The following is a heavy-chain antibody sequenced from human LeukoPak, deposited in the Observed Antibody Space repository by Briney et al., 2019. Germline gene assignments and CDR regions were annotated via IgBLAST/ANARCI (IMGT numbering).Heavy chain of an antibody. J-gene: IGHJ3*02. V-gene: IGHV3-48*04. CDR3: ARDQTGIAGAFDI. D-gene: IGHD6-13*01. CDR1: GFTFSSYS. Sequence: GGSVRLSCAASGFTFSSYSMNWVRQAPGKGLEWVSYISESSTSIYYTDSVKGRFTISRENAKTSLYLQMNSLRAEDTAVYYCARDQTGIAGAFDIWGQGTMVTVSS. CDR2: ISESSTSI.